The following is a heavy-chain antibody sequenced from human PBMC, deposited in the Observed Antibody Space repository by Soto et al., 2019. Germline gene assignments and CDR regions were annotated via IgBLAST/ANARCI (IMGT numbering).Heavy chain of an antibody. V-gene: IGHV1-8*01. J-gene: IGHJ6*03. CDR2: MNPNSGNT. CDR3: ARAGYGSGSYYYYYYMDV. D-gene: IGHD3-10*01. CDR1: GYTLTSYD. Sequence: ASVKVSCKASGYTLTSYDINWVRQATGQGLEWMGWMNPNSGNTGYAQKFQGRVTMTRNTSISTAYMELSSLRSEDTAVYYCARAGYGSGSYYYYYYMDVWGKGTTVTVSS.